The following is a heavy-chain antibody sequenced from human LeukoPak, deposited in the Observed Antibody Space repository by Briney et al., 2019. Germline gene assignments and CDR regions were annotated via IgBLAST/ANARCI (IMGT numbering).Heavy chain of an antibody. V-gene: IGHV3-66*04. CDR1: GFTVSSNY. J-gene: IGHJ4*02. Sequence: GGSLRLSCAASGFTVSSNYMSWVRQAPGKGLEWVSVIYSGGSTYYADSVKGRFTISRDNSKNTLYLQMNSLRAEDTAVYYCARLDLYYYDSSSYFDYWGQGTLVTVSS. CDR3: ARLDLYYYDSSSYFDY. D-gene: IGHD3-22*01. CDR2: IYSGGST.